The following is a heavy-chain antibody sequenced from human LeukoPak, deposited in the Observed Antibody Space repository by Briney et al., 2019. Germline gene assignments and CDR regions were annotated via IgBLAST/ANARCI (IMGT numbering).Heavy chain of an antibody. D-gene: IGHD2-2*01. CDR3: AREWASGYCSSTSCPDY. CDR1: GGTFSSYA. V-gene: IGHV1-69*13. CDR2: IIPIFGTA. J-gene: IGHJ4*02. Sequence: SVKVSCKASGGTFSSYAISWVRQAPGQGLEWMGGIIPIFGTANYAQKFQGRVTITADESTSTAYMELSSLRSEDTAVYYCAREWASGYCSSTSCPDYWGQGTLVIVSS.